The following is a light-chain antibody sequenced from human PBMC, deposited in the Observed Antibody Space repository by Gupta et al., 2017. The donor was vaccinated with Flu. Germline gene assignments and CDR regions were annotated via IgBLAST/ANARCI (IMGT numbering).Light chain of an antibody. J-gene: IGKJ4*02. V-gene: IGKV1-39*01. CDR1: QSVSNC. CDR3: QQGYSTPQT. Sequence: YPSALAASEGDRVTITCRARQSVSNCVNGYQKKPGKAPKLLIEAASTLQGGVPSRCSGSGSGTDFTLTISRQPEDFATYYCQQGYSTPQTFGRGTTVEIK. CDR2: AAS.